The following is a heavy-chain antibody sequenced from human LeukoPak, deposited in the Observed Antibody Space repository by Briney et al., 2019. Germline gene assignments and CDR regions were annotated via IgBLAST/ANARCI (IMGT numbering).Heavy chain of an antibody. D-gene: IGHD5-18*01. CDR2: IYSGTI. Sequence: PGGSLRLSCTVSGFTVSSNSMSWVRQAPGKGLEWVSFIYSGTIHYSDSVKGRFTISRDNSKNTLYLQMNSLRAEDTAVYYCARDGGYSYGYYYYYMDVWGKGTTVTISS. V-gene: IGHV3-53*01. J-gene: IGHJ6*03. CDR1: GFTVSSNS. CDR3: ARDGGYSYGYYYYYMDV.